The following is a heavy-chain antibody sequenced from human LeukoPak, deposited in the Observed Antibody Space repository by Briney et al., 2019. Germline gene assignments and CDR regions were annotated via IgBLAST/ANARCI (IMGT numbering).Heavy chain of an antibody. CDR3: ARIGSAAFTDY. CDR1: GFTFSSAW. D-gene: IGHD3-3*02. J-gene: IGHJ4*02. V-gene: IGHV3-74*01. CDR2: ITDDATT. Sequence: PGGSLRLSCAASGFTFSSAWMHWVRQAPGTGLVWVSRITDDATTTYADSVKGRFTMSRDNSKNSLFLQMNSLRAEDTALYYCARIGSAAFTDYWGQGTLVTVSS.